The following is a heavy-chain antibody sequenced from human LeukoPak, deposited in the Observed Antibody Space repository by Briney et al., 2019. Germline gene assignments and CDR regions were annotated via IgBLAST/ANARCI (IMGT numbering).Heavy chain of an antibody. D-gene: IGHD1-14*01. Sequence: TGGSLRLSCAASGFTFSSYGMHWVRQAPGKGLEWVAVISYDGSNKYYADSVQGRFTISRDNSKNTLYLQMNRLRAEDTAVYYCAKAEGGYYYYGMDVWGQGTTVTVSS. V-gene: IGHV3-30*18. CDR2: ISYDGSNK. CDR1: GFTFSSYG. CDR3: AKAEGGYYYYGMDV. J-gene: IGHJ6*02.